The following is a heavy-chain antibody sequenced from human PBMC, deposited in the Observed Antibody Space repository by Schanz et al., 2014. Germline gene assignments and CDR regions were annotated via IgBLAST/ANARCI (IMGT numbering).Heavy chain of an antibody. D-gene: IGHD1-1*01. CDR3: AKIERNED. Sequence: EVQLVESGGGLVKPGGSLRLSCAPSGLTFTSACMSWVRQAPGKGLEWVGRIKGKTDGGTADYAAPMKGRFTISRDDSKNTLFLQMNSLETEDTAVYFCAKIERNEDWGQGTLVTVSS. V-gene: IGHV3-15*01. CDR2: IKGKTDGGTA. CDR1: GLTFTSAC. J-gene: IGHJ4*02.